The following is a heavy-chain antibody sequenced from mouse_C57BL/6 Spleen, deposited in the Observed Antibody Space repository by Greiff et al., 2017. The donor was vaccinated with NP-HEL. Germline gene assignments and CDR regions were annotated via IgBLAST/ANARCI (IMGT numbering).Heavy chain of an antibody. V-gene: IGHV1-76*01. CDR2: IYPGSGNT. Sequence: QVQLQQSGAELVRPGASVKLSCKASGYTFTDYYINWVKQRPGQGLEWIARIYPGSGNTYYNEKFKGKATLTAEKSSSTAYMQLSSLTSEDSAVYFCARSGSLYAMDYWGQGTSVTVSS. CDR3: ARSGSLYAMDY. J-gene: IGHJ4*01. CDR1: GYTFTDYY.